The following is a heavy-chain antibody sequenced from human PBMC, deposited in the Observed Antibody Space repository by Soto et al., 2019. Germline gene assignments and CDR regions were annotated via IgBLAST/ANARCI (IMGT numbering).Heavy chain of an antibody. D-gene: IGHD3-22*01. Sequence: PGGSLRLSCAASGFPFSSYGMHWVRQAPGKGLEWVALISYDGINKYYADSVKGRFTISRDNSKNTLYLQMNSLRAEDTAVFYCESGYYDSSGYYVLDYWGQGTLVTVSS. V-gene: IGHV3-30*03. CDR2: ISYDGINK. J-gene: IGHJ4*02. CDR1: GFPFSSYG. CDR3: ESGYYDSSGYYVLDY.